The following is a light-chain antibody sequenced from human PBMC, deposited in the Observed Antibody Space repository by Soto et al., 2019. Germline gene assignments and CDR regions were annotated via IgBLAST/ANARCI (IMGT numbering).Light chain of an antibody. CDR1: QSVSSY. Sequence: EIVLTQSPATVSVSPGERATLSCRASQSVSSYLAWYQQKPGQAPRLLIYDASNRATGIPARFSGSGSGTDFTLTISRLEPEDFAVYYCQQYGSSPWTFGQGTRWIS. CDR2: DAS. V-gene: IGKV3-20*01. J-gene: IGKJ1*01. CDR3: QQYGSSPWT.